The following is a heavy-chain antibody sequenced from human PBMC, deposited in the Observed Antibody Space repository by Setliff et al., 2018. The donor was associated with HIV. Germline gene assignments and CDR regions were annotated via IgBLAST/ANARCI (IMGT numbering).Heavy chain of an antibody. J-gene: IGHJ5*02. D-gene: IGHD1-26*01. CDR1: GYTFTAYY. V-gene: IGHV1-2*02. CDR3: ARGEPLKLGSWLDP. Sequence: ASVKVSCKASGYTFTAYYMHWVRQAPGQGLEWMGWINPNSGGTVYAQKFQGRVTMTRDTSISTSYMELSGLRSDDTAVYYCARGEPLKLGSWLDPWGQGTLVTVSS. CDR2: INPNSGGT.